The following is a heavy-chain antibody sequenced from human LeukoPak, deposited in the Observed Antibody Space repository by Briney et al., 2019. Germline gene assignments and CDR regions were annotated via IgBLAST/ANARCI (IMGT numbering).Heavy chain of an antibody. D-gene: IGHD2-2*01. J-gene: IGHJ5*02. Sequence: ASVKVSCKASGYTFTSYAMHWVRQAPGQRLEWMGWINAGNGNTKYSQKFQGRVTITRDTSASTAYMELSSLRSEDTAVYNCAGGYCSSTSCYAFSNWFDPWGQGTLVTASS. CDR3: AGGYCSSTSCYAFSNWFDP. CDR1: GYTFTSYA. CDR2: INAGNGNT. V-gene: IGHV1-3*01.